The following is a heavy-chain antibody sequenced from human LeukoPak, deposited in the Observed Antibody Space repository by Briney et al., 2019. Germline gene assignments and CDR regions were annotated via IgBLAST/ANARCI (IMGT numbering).Heavy chain of an antibody. V-gene: IGHV6-1*01. Sequence: SQTLSLTCAISGDSVSSKSAVWNWIRQSPSRGLEWLGRTYHRSKGYNEYAVSVKSRITINPDTSKNQFSLQLSSVTPEDTAVYYCARGGDGYNFYNWFDPWGQGTLVTVSS. J-gene: IGHJ5*02. D-gene: IGHD5-24*01. CDR3: ARGGDGYNFYNWFDP. CDR1: GDSVSSKSAV. CDR2: TYHRSKGYN.